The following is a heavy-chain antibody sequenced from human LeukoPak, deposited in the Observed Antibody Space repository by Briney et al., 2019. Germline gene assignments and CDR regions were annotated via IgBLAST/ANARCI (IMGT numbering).Heavy chain of an antibody. J-gene: IGHJ4*02. V-gene: IGHV3-23*01. CDR1: GFTFSRHA. CDR3: ANRPAVAAAANY. D-gene: IGHD6-13*01. CDR2: ISGSGGST. Sequence: PGGSLRLSCAASGFTFSRHAMNWVRQAPGKGLEWVSGISGSGGSTYYADAVKGRFTISRDNPKNTLYLRMNSLRAEDTAVYYCANRPAVAAAANYWGLGTLVTVSS.